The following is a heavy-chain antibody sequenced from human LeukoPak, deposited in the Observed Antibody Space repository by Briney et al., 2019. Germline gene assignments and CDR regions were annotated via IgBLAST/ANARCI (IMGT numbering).Heavy chain of an antibody. CDR2: IVHDGSNK. V-gene: IGHV3-30*18. CDR3: AKDPGDSSGYYYDDSWFDP. D-gene: IGHD3-22*01. CDR1: GFTFSTYG. J-gene: IGHJ5*02. Sequence: GGSLRLSCAASGFTFSTYGIHWVRQAPGKGLEWVAVIVHDGSNKYYADSVKGRFIISRDNSKNTLYLQMNSLRAEDTAVYYCAKDPGDSSGYYYDDSWFDPWGQGTLVTVSS.